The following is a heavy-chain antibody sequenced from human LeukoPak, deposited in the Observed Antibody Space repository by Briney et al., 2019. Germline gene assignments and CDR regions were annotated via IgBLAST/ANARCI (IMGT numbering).Heavy chain of an antibody. D-gene: IGHD2-15*01. CDR3: ARGMAVCGGGSWGCEFDY. CDR2: IYHSGST. CDR1: GGSISSTHW. J-gene: IGHJ4*02. Sequence: PSETLSLTCTVSGGSISSTHWWSWVRQPPGKGLEWIGEIYHSGSTNYNPSLKSRVTISVDKSKNQFSLKLSSVTAADTAVYYCARGMAVCGGGSWGCEFDYWGQGTLVTVSS. V-gene: IGHV4-4*02.